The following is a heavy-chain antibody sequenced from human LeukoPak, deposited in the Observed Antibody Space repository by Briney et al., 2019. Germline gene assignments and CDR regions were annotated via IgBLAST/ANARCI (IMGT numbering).Heavy chain of an antibody. D-gene: IGHD6-19*01. CDR2: IYYSGST. Sequence: SETLSLTCTVSGGSISSSSYYWGWIRLPPGKGLEWIGSIYYSGSTYYNPSLKSRVTISVDTSKNQFSLKLSSVTAADTAVYYCARLSRNPGYSSGWPYFDYWGQGTLVTVSS. CDR1: GGSISSSSYY. CDR3: ARLSRNPGYSSGWPYFDY. J-gene: IGHJ4*02. V-gene: IGHV4-39*01.